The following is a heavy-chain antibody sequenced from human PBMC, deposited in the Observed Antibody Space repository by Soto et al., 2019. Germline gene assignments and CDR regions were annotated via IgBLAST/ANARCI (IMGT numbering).Heavy chain of an antibody. CDR3: AKDLGYSSSSAHY. D-gene: IGHD6-6*01. Sequence: SETLSITCTVSGGSVSSGSYYWSWIRQPPGKGLEWIGYIYYSGSTNYNPPLKSRATISVDTSKNQFSLKLSSVTAADTAVYYCAKDLGYSSSSAHYWGQGTLVTVSS. CDR1: GGSVSSGSYY. V-gene: IGHV4-61*01. CDR2: IYYSGST. J-gene: IGHJ4*02.